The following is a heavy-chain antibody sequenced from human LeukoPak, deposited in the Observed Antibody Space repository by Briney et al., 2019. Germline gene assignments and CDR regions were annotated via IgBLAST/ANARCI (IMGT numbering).Heavy chain of an antibody. CDR3: GTGPPVLETVEVALAHDAFDI. CDR1: GYTFTGYY. J-gene: IGHJ3*02. Sequence: EASVKVSCKASGYTFTGYYMHWVRQAPGQGLEWMGRINPNSGGTNYAQKFQGRVTMTRDTSISTAHMELSRLRSDDTAVYYCGTGPPVLETVEVALAHDAFDISGQGTMVTASS. D-gene: IGHD2-21*02. CDR2: INPNSGGT. V-gene: IGHV1-2*06.